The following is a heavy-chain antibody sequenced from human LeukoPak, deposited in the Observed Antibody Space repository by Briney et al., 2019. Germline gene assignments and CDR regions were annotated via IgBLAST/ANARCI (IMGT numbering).Heavy chain of an antibody. Sequence: RGASVKVSCKASGYFFSGHHVHWVRQAPGQGLDWMGRIYIDSGDTNYAQKFQGRVTMTRDTSISTAYMELSSLTSDDTAVYYCAGLGSTMEGRIDPWGQGTPVTVSS. V-gene: IGHV1-2*02. D-gene: IGHD3-10*01. CDR3: AGLGSTMEGRIDP. CDR2: IYIDSGDT. J-gene: IGHJ5*02. CDR1: GYFFSGHH.